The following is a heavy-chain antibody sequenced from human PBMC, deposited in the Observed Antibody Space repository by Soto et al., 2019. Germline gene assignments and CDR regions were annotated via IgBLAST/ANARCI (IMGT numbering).Heavy chain of an antibody. J-gene: IGHJ5*02. D-gene: IGHD3-16*01. V-gene: IGHV4-31*03. CDR2: VYYSGIT. CDR1: GGSMRKRGSY. CDR3: ATSGAPEGEWFDP. Sequence: SETLSLTCTVSGGSMRKRGSYWSWIRHLPGEGLEWIGFVYYSGITDYNPSLKSRSFISADTSKSQFFLTLNSVTAADTAVYYCATSGAPEGEWFDPWGRGILVTVS.